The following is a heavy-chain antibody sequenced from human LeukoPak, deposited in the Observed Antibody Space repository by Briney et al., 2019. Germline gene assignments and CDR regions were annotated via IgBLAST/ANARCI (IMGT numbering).Heavy chain of an antibody. CDR2: IYHTGSP. CDR1: GGSITSSNW. V-gene: IGHV4-4*02. CDR3: ARDPHSGSFGSNY. J-gene: IGHJ4*02. Sequence: SGTLSLTCAVSGGSITSSNWWSWVRQPPGLGLEWIGEIYHTGSPNYNPSLKSRVTISVDKSKNHFSLSLSSVTAADTAVYYCARDPHSGSFGSNYWGQGTLVTVSS. D-gene: IGHD1-26*01.